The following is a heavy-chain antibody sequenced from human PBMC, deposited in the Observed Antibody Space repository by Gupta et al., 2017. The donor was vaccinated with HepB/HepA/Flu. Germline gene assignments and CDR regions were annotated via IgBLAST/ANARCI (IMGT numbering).Heavy chain of an antibody. CDR2: ISFDGSET. CDR1: GFSLGGYG. CDR3: ARXLSLGNTSHWSDS. Sequence: QVKMVASGGGVVQPGRSLGLSCAVSGFSLGGYGMHWVRQTPGKGLEWVAVISFDGSETYYADAGKGRFTISRSNSMKTLYLQMNDLRAEDXAXYYCARXLSLGNTSHWSDSWGQGTLVTVS. D-gene: IGHD1-26*01. V-gene: IGHV3-33*01. J-gene: IGHJ5*01.